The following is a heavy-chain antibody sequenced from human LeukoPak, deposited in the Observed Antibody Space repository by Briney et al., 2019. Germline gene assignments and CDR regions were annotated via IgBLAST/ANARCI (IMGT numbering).Heavy chain of an antibody. D-gene: IGHD3-9*01. CDR1: GFTFSSYA. Sequence: PGGSLRLSCAASGFTFSSYAMSWVRQAPGKGLEWVSAISGSGGSTYYADSVKGRFTISRDNSKNTLYLQMNSLRAEDTAEYYCAKDKVLRYFDWLFDLDYWGQGTLVTVSS. V-gene: IGHV3-23*01. CDR3: AKDKVLRYFDWLFDLDY. J-gene: IGHJ4*02. CDR2: ISGSGGST.